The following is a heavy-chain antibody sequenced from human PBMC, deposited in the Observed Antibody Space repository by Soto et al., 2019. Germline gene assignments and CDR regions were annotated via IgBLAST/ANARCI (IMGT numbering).Heavy chain of an antibody. J-gene: IGHJ4*02. D-gene: IGHD3-9*01. CDR1: GYTFTSYA. V-gene: IGHV1-3*01. Sequence: QVQLVQSGAEVKKPGASVKVSCKASGYTFTSYAMHWVRQAPGQRLEWMGWINAGNGNTKYSQKFQGRFTITRDTSGSTAYMELSSLRSEDTAVYYCARVLPHYYHILTGFDYWGQGTLVTVSS. CDR2: INAGNGNT. CDR3: ARVLPHYYHILTGFDY.